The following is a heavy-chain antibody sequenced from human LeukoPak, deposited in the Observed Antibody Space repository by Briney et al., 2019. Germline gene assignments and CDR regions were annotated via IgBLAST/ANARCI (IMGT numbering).Heavy chain of an antibody. J-gene: IGHJ4*02. CDR2: INSDGSST. D-gene: IGHD1-26*01. CDR1: GFTFSSYW. CDR3: AKEIGGSGSYACDY. V-gene: IGHV3-74*01. Sequence: GGSLRLSCAASGFTFSSYWMHWVRQAPGKGLVWVSRINSDGSSTSYADSVKGRFTISRDNSKNTLYLQMNSLRVEDTAVYYCAKEIGGSGSYACDYWGQGTLVTVSS.